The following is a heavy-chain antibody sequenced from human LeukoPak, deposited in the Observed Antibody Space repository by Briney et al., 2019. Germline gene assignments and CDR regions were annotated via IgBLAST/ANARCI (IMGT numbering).Heavy chain of an antibody. Sequence: GGPLRLSCAASGFTYSSYAMSWLRQAPGKGLEWVSAISGSGGSTYYADSVKGRFTISRDNSKNTLYLQMNSLRAEDTAVYYCAKARPRGHIVVVTAFDYWGQGTLVTVSS. V-gene: IGHV3-23*01. CDR3: AKARPRGHIVVVTAFDY. CDR1: GFTYSSYA. CDR2: ISGSGGST. D-gene: IGHD2-21*02. J-gene: IGHJ4*02.